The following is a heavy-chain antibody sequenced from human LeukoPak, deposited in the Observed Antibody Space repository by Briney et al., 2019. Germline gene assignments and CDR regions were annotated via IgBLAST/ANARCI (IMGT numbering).Heavy chain of an antibody. CDR3: ASGRGGCGGSNCFDP. CDR2: INPNSGGT. CDR1: GYIFTGYC. D-gene: IGHD6-19*01. Sequence: ASVTDSCKASGYIFTGYCMHWVRQAPGQGLEWMGWINPNSGGTVYAQKFQGRVTMTRDMSISTAYMELNRLKSDDTAMYYCASGRGGCGGSNCFDPWGQGTLVTVSS. J-gene: IGHJ5*02. V-gene: IGHV1-2*02.